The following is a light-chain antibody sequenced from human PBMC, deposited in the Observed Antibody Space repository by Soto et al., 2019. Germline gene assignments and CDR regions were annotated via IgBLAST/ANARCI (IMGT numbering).Light chain of an antibody. Sequence: QSALTQPPSVSVTRGQSVTVSWPGTSSDVGSYNRVSWYQQSPGTAPKLMICEVSDRPSGVPDRFSGSKSGNTASLTISGLQAEDEPDYYCSSYTRSSTYVFGTATKVTVL. J-gene: IGLJ1*01. V-gene: IGLV2-18*02. CDR3: SSYTRSSTYV. CDR1: SSDVGSYNR. CDR2: EVS.